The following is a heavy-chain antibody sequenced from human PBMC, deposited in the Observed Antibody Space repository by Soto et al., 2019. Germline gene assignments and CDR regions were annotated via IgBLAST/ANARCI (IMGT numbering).Heavy chain of an antibody. D-gene: IGHD3-10*01. CDR2: VSIGGST. CDR1: GFTFSSYA. V-gene: IGHV3-23*01. CDR3: APRPGGGGY. J-gene: IGHJ4*02. Sequence: DVQLLESGGGLVQPEGSLRLSCAASGFTFSSYAMGWVRQGPGKGLEWVAVVSIGGSTHYADSVRGRFTISRDNSKNTLPRQRNSLGADDPGVSYGAPRPGGGGYWGQGTLVTVSS.